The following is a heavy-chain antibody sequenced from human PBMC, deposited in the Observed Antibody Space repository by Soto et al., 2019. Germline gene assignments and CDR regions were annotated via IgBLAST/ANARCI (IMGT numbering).Heavy chain of an antibody. CDR2: INPNSGGT. Sequence: ASLKVSCKASGYTFTGYYMHWVRQAPGQGLEWMGWINPNSGGTNYAQKFQGWVTMTRDTSISTAYMELSRLRSDDTAVYYCARDFLESSGWYGTVFDYWGQGTLVTVSS. CDR1: GYTFTGYY. CDR3: ARDFLESSGWYGTVFDY. V-gene: IGHV1-2*04. J-gene: IGHJ4*02. D-gene: IGHD6-19*01.